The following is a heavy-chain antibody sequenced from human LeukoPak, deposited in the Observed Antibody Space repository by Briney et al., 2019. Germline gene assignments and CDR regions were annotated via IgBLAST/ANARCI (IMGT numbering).Heavy chain of an antibody. D-gene: IGHD2-2*01. CDR2: IRSEANDYAT. CDR3: TRHSRSSPYNWFDP. CDR1: GFTFSDSA. Sequence: GGSLRLSCAGSGFTFSDSAVHWVRQASGKGLEWVGRIRSEANDYATAYAASLRGRFTISRDDPKNTAYLQMNSLKTEDTAVYYCTRHSRSSPYNWFDPWGQGTLVTVSS. J-gene: IGHJ5*02. V-gene: IGHV3-73*01.